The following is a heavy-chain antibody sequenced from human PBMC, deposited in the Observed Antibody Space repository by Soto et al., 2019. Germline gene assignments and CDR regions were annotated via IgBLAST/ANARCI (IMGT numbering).Heavy chain of an antibody. V-gene: IGHV3-33*01. Sequence: GGSLSLSCAASGFTFSTYGMHWVRQAPGKGLEWVAVIWYDGSNKYYVDSVKGRFTISRDNSKNTLYLQMNSLRAEDTAVYYCARDRYSSGWYGDFDYWGQGT. CDR2: IWYDGSNK. D-gene: IGHD6-19*01. CDR1: GFTFSTYG. J-gene: IGHJ4*02. CDR3: ARDRYSSGWYGDFDY.